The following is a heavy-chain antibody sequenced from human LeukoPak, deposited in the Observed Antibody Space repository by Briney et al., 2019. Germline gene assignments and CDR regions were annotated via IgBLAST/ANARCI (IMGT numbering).Heavy chain of an antibody. V-gene: IGHV3-48*03. Sequence: GGSLRLSCAASGFTFRSYEMNWVRQAPGKGLEWVAYISSSGSTISYADSVKRRFTISRHNAKNSLYLHMNSLRAEDTAVYYCARDPGVNWGSRAFDVWGQGTMVTVSS. J-gene: IGHJ3*01. CDR1: GFTFRSYE. D-gene: IGHD7-27*01. CDR3: ARDPGVNWGSRAFDV. CDR2: ISSSGSTI.